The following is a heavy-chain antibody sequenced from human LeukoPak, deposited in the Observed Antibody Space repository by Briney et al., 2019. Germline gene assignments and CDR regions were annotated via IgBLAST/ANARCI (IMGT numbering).Heavy chain of an antibody. CDR1: GFTFSSYA. CDR3: ARVGRYFDWLLLGYGMDV. J-gene: IGHJ6*02. D-gene: IGHD3-9*01. CDR2: IKRDGSEK. V-gene: IGHV3-7*01. Sequence: PGGSLRLSCAASGFTFSSYAMSWVRQAPGKGLEWVANIKRDGSEKYYVDSVKGRFTISRDNAKNSLYLQMNSLRAEDTAVYYCARVGRYFDWLLLGYGMDVWGQGTTVTVSS.